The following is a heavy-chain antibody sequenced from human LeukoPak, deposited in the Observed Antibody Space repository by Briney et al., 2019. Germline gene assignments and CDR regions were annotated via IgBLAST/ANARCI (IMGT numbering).Heavy chain of an antibody. CDR1: GFTFSSYG. V-gene: IGHV3-33*01. D-gene: IGHD3-10*01. CDR2: IWYDGSNK. CDR3: ARDADTMVRGVTWLYY. J-gene: IGHJ4*02. Sequence: SGRSLRLSCAASGFTFSSYGMHWVRQAPGKGLGWVTVIWYDGSNKYYADSVKGRFTISRDNSKNTLYLQMNSLRAEDTAVYYCARDADTMVRGVTWLYYWGQGTLVTVSS.